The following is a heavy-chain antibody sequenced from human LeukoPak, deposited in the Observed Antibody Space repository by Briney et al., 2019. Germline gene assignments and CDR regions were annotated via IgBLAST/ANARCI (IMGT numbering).Heavy chain of an antibody. J-gene: IGHJ4*02. Sequence: GGSLRLSCAASGFTFSSYSMNWVRQAPGKGLEWVSYISSSSSTIYYADSVKGRFTISRYNAKNSLYLQMNSLRAEDTAVHYCARGTIRFLEWLLQEVDYWGQGTLVTVSS. CDR1: GFTFSSYS. CDR3: ARGTIRFLEWLLQEVDY. V-gene: IGHV3-48*01. D-gene: IGHD3-3*01. CDR2: ISSSSSTI.